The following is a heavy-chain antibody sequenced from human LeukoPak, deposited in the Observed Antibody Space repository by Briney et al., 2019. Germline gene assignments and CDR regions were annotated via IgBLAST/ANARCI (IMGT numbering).Heavy chain of an antibody. CDR1: GLTFIGSA. Sequence: PGGSLRLSCAASGLTFIGSAIHSVRQAPGKGLEWVSAISGRGGSTYYADSVKGRYPISRDNSKHPVYLQMDRLRAGDTSVYYCAKEGSGGSEDYWGQGALVSVSS. D-gene: IGHD3-10*01. CDR2: ISGRGGST. CDR3: AKEGSGGSEDY. J-gene: IGHJ4*02. V-gene: IGHV3-23*01.